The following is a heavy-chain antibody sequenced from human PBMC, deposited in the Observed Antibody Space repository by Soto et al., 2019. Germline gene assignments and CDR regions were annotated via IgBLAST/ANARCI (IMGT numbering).Heavy chain of an antibody. CDR2: IIPNSGGA. CDR1: GYSFTTYY. J-gene: IGHJ3*02. CDR3: ERGGTDHGFDI. Sequence: QVQLVQSGAEVKKPGASVKVSCKASGYSFTTYYIHWVRQAPGQGLEWMGWIIPNSGGANYAQRFRGRITMTRDTSISTGYLELSTLKYDDTAMYYCERGGTDHGFDIWGQGSLVTVFS. V-gene: IGHV1-2*02.